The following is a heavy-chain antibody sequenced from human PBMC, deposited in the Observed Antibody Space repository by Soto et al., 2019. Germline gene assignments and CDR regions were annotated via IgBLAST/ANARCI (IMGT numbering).Heavy chain of an antibody. CDR1: GGTFSSYA. V-gene: IGHV1-69*06. CDR2: IIPIFGTA. J-gene: IGHJ4*02. Sequence: QVQLVQSGAEVKKPGSSVKVSCKASGGTFSSYAISWVRQAPGQGLEWMGGIIPIFGTANYAQKFQGRVTITADNSTSTAYMELSSLRSEDTAVYYCAAYYYDSSGYDGGFFDYWGQGTLVTVSS. CDR3: AAYYYDSSGYDGGFFDY. D-gene: IGHD3-22*01.